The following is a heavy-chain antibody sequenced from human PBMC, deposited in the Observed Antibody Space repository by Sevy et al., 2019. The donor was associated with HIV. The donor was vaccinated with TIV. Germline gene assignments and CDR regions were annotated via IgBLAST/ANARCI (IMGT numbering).Heavy chain of an antibody. CDR1: GGSFSGYY. J-gene: IGHJ4*02. CDR2: INHSGST. D-gene: IGHD3-9*01. CDR3: ARGGYDILTGYRAGTFDY. Sequence: SETLSLTCAVYGGSFSGYYWSWIRQPPGKGLEWIGEINHSGSTNYNPPLKSRVTISVDTSKNQFSLKLSSVTAADTAVYYCARGGYDILTGYRAGTFDYWGQGTLVTVSS. V-gene: IGHV4-34*01.